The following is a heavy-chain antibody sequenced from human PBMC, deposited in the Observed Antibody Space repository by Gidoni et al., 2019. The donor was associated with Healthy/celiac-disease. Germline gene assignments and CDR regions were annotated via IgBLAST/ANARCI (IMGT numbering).Heavy chain of an antibody. J-gene: IGHJ6*02. CDR1: GYTFTSYY. CDR3: ARDLHRRDGYNSQSAQPHYYYYYGMDV. D-gene: IGHD5-12*01. V-gene: IGHV1-46*01. Sequence: QVQLVQSGAEVKKPGASVKVSCKASGYTFTSYYMHWVRQAPGQGREWMGIINPSGGSTSYAQKFQGRVTMTRDTSTSTVYMELSSLRSEDTAVYYCARDLHRRDGYNSQSAQPHYYYYYGMDVWGQGTTVTVSS. CDR2: INPSGGST.